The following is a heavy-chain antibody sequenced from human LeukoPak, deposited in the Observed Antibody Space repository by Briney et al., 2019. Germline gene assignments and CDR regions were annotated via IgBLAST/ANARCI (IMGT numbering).Heavy chain of an antibody. CDR2: IWYDGSNK. D-gene: IGHD3-22*01. CDR3: AKEGRLTVAAVVVENYFDY. J-gene: IGHJ4*02. V-gene: IGHV3-33*06. Sequence: PGGSLRLSCAASGFTFSSYAMNWVRQAPGKGLEWVAVIWYDGSNKYYADSVKGRVTISRDNSGTTVSLQMNSLTTDDTAEYFCAKEGRLTVAAVVVENYFDYWGQGTPVIVSA. CDR1: GFTFSSYA.